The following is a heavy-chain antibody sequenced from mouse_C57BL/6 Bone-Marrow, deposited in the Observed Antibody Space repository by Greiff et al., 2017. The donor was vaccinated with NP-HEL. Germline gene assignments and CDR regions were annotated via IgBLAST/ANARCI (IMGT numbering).Heavy chain of an antibody. J-gene: IGHJ3*01. CDR3: ARVDLGPAY. V-gene: IGHV1-55*01. CDR2: IYPGSGST. Sequence: QVHVKQPGAELVKPGASVKMSCKASGYTFTSYWITWVKQRPGQGLEWIGDIYPGSGSTNYNEKFKSKATLTVDTSSSTAYMQLSSLTSEDSAVYYCARVDLGPAYWGQGTLVTVSA. CDR1: GYTFTSYW.